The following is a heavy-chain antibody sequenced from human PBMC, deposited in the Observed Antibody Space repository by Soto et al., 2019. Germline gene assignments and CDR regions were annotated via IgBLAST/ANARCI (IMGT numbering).Heavy chain of an antibody. CDR2: ISAYNGNT. J-gene: IGHJ3*02. V-gene: IGHV1-18*01. Sequence: QVQLVQSGAEVKKPGASVKVSCKASGYTFTSYGISWVRQAPGQGLEWMGWISAYNGNTTYAQTLQGRVTMTTDTSTSTAYMELRSLRSDDTAVYYCARSLWKQLDPDDAFDIWGQGTMVTVSS. D-gene: IGHD6-13*01. CDR1: GYTFTSYG. CDR3: ARSLWKQLDPDDAFDI.